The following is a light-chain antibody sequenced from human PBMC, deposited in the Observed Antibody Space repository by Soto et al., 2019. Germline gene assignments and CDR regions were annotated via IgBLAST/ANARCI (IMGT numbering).Light chain of an antibody. V-gene: IGLV4-69*01. CDR3: QTWCTGINYV. CDR2: VNSDGSH. Sequence: QLVLTQSPSASASLGASVKLTCTLSSGHSSYAIAWHQQQPEKGPRYLMKVNSDGSHTKGDGIPDRFSGSSSGAERYLIISSLQSEDEADYYCQTWCTGINYVFGTGTKLTVL. CDR1: SGHSSYA. J-gene: IGLJ1*01.